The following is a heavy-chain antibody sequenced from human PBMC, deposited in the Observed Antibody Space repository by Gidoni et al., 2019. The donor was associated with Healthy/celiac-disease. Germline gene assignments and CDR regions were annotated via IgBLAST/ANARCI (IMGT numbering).Heavy chain of an antibody. CDR2: ISWNSGSI. J-gene: IGHJ4*02. CDR1: VFTFDDYA. D-gene: IGHD3-3*01. V-gene: IGHV3-9*01. Sequence: EVQLVESGGGLVQPGRSLRLSCAASVFTFDDYAMHWVRQAPGKGLEWVSGISWNSGSIGYADSVKGRFTISRDNAKNSLYLQMNSLRAEDTALYYCAKDNGVRFLEWLLDYWGQGTLVTVSS. CDR3: AKDNGVRFLEWLLDY.